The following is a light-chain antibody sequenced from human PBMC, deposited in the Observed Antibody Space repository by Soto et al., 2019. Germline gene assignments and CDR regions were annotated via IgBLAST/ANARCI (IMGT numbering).Light chain of an antibody. CDR2: AAS. V-gene: IGKV1-12*01. CDR3: QQANTFPT. Sequence: DIQMTQSPSSVSASVGDRVTSTFRASQDIRSWLAWYQQKPGKARNLLIYAASTLRSGVPSRFTGSGSGTDFTLTISSLQAEDFAVYYCQQANTFPTFGQGTKVDI. CDR1: QDIRSW. J-gene: IGKJ1*01.